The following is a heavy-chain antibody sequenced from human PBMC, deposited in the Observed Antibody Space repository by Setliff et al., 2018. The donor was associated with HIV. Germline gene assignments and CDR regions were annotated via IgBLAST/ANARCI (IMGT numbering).Heavy chain of an antibody. CDR3: ARHASTWYYESSGPPFDY. J-gene: IGHJ4*02. CDR1: GYTFTRYG. D-gene: IGHD3-22*01. Sequence: ASVKVSCKASGYTFTRYGTSWVRQAPGQGLEWMGWISANNGNTNYAQKLQGRVTMTTDTSTSTAYMELRSLRSDDTAVYYCARHASTWYYESSGPPFDYWGQGTLVTVSS. CDR2: ISANNGNT. V-gene: IGHV1-18*01.